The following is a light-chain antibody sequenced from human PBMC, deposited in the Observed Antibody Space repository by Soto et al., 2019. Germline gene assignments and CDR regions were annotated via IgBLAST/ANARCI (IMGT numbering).Light chain of an antibody. CDR2: WAS. CDR3: QQYYSTPPT. Sequence: DIVMTQSPDSLAVSLSERATINCKSSQSVLYSSNNKNYLAWYQQKPGQPPKLLIYWASTRESGVPDRFSGSGSGTDFTLTISSLQAEDVAVYYCQQYYSTPPTFAGGTKVEIK. J-gene: IGKJ4*01. V-gene: IGKV4-1*01. CDR1: QSVLYSSNNKNY.